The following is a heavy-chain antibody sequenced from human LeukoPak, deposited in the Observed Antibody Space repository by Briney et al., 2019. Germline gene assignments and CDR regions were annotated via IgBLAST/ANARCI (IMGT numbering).Heavy chain of an antibody. D-gene: IGHD3-10*01. CDR1: GFTISFYW. CDR3: VRDGGYYGPDS. CDR2: INQVASEK. J-gene: IGHJ4*02. V-gene: IGHV3-7*04. Sequence: PGGSLRLSCAASGFTISFYWMSWVRQAPGKGLEWVANINQVASEKNYVDSVKGRFTISRDNAKNSLYLQMNCVRAEDTAMYYCVRDGGYYGPDSWGQGALVSVSS.